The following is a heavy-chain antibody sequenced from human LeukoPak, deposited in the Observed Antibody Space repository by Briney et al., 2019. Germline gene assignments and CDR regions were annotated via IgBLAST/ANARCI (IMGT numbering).Heavy chain of an antibody. CDR1: GGSISSGSYY. CDR3: ARGGSYYFYNGMDV. J-gene: IGHJ6*02. D-gene: IGHD1-26*01. V-gene: IGHV4-61*02. CDR2: IYTSRST. Sequence: PSQTLSLTRTVSGGSISSGSYYWSWIRQPAGKGLEWIGRIYTSRSTNYNPSLKSRVTISVDTSKNQFSLKLSSVTAADTAVYYCARGGSYYFYNGMDVWGQGTTVTVSS.